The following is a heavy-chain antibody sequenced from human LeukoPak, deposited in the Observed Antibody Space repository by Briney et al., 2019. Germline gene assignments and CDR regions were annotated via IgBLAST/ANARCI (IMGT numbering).Heavy chain of an antibody. CDR2: IDQDGSEM. J-gene: IGHJ4*02. V-gene: IGHV3-7*03. CDR3: GRAYYYGSGDYYSWAYFDF. D-gene: IGHD3-10*01. CDR1: GFTFSNYW. Sequence: GGSLRLSCAASGFTFSNYWMTWVRQAPGKGLEWVANIDQDGSEMYSVDSVKGRFSISRDNAKKALYLQMNSLRAEDTAVYYCGRAYYYGSGDYYSWAYFDFWGLGTLVTVSS.